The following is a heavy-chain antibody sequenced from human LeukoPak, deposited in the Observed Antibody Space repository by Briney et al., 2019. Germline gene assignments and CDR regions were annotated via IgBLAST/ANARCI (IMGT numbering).Heavy chain of an antibody. CDR2: TYYRSKWYN. CDR1: GDSVSSNSAG. CDR3: ARERFSGSYAGPYYYYGMDV. V-gene: IGHV6-1*01. J-gene: IGHJ6*02. D-gene: IGHD1-26*01. Sequence: SQTLSLTCAISGDSVSSNSAGWNWIRQSPSRGLEWLGRTYYRSKWYNDYAVSVKSRITINPDTSKNQFSLQLNSVTPEDTAVYYCARERFSGSYAGPYYYYGMDVWGQGTTVTVSS.